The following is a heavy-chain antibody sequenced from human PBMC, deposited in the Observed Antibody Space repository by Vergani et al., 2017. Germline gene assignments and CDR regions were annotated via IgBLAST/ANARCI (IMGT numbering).Heavy chain of an antibody. D-gene: IGHD4-23*01. V-gene: IGHV1-46*01. CDR1: GYTFTNYY. CDR3: AVTPFDY. J-gene: IGHJ4*02. Sequence: QVQLVQSGAEVKKPGASVKVSCKASGYTFTNYYIHWVRQAPGQGLEWMGIINPSGGSTSYAQKFQGRVTITADKSTNTAYMELSSLRSEDTAVYYCAVTPFDYWGQGTLVTVSS. CDR2: INPSGGST.